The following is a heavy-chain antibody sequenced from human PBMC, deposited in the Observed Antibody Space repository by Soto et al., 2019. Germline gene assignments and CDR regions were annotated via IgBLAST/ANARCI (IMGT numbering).Heavy chain of an antibody. CDR2: IYYSGST. J-gene: IGHJ6*02. CDR1: GGSISSGGYY. V-gene: IGHV4-31*03. Sequence: SETLSLTYTVSGGSISSGGYYWSWIRQHPGKGLEWIGYIYYSGSTYYNPSLKSRVTISVDTSKNQFSLKLSSVTAADTAVYYCARDRLERRGVYYGMDVWGQGTTVTVSS. CDR3: ARDRLERRGVYYGMDV. D-gene: IGHD1-1*01.